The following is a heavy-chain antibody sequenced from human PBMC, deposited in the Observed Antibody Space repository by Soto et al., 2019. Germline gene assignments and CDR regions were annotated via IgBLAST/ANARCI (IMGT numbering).Heavy chain of an antibody. CDR1: GGSISSSSYY. CDR2: IYYSGST. CDR3: ARTTMVRGVLANYYYYYGMDV. D-gene: IGHD3-10*01. J-gene: IGHJ6*02. Sequence: PSETLSLTCTVSGGSISSSSYYWGWIRQPPGKGPEWIGSIYYSGSTYYNPSLKSRVTISVDTSKNQFSLKLSSVTAADTAVYYCARTTMVRGVLANYYYYYGMDVWGQGTTVTVSS. V-gene: IGHV4-39*01.